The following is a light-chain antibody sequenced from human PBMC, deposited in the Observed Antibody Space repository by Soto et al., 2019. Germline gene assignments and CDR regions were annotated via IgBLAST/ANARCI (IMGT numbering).Light chain of an antibody. J-gene: IGKJ1*01. CDR1: QSLLNSNGYNY. V-gene: IGKV2-28*01. CDR3: MQAQQTRT. Sequence: DIVLTQSPLSLPVTPGEPASISCRSSQSLLNSNGYNYLDWYLQKPGQSPQLLIFLASNRASGVPDRFSSSGSGTDFTLKISXVEAEDVGVYYCMQAQQTRTFGQGTKVDIK. CDR2: LAS.